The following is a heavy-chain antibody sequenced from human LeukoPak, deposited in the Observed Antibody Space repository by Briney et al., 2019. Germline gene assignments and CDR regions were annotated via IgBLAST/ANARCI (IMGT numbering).Heavy chain of an antibody. CDR3: ARGQWLDNY. CDR2: INGFGST. Sequence: PSETLSLTCAVYGGSFSNYYWTWIRQAPGKGLEWIGEINGFGSTNYNPSLKSRVSISVDTFKKQFSLKLASVTAADTAVYYCARGQWLDNYWGQGTLVTVSS. D-gene: IGHD5-12*01. V-gene: IGHV4-34*01. CDR1: GGSFSNYY. J-gene: IGHJ4*02.